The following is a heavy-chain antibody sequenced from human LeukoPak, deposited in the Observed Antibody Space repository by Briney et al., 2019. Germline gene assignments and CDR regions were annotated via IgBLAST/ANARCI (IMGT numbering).Heavy chain of an antibody. V-gene: IGHV3-33*01. CDR3: ARGIKVWFGELLGGDFDM. CDR2: IWYDGSNK. J-gene: IGHJ3*02. Sequence: PGRSLRLSCAASGFTFSSYGMHWVRQAPGKGLEWVAVIWYDGSNKYYADSVKGRFTISRDNSKNTLYLQMNSLRAEDTAVYYCARGIKVWFGELLGGDFDMWGQGTMVTVSS. CDR1: GFTFSSYG. D-gene: IGHD3-10*01.